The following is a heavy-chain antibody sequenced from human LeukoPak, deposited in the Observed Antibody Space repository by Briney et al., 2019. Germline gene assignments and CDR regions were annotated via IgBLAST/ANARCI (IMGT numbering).Heavy chain of an antibody. J-gene: IGHJ5*02. Sequence: PSETLSLTCTVSGGSISSYYWSWIRQPPGKGLEWIGYIYYSGSTNYNPSLKSRVTISVDTSKNQFSLKLSSVTAADTAVYYCARRVYGYYGSGTYNWFDPWGQGTLVTVSS. CDR2: IYYSGST. D-gene: IGHD3-10*01. V-gene: IGHV4-59*08. CDR1: GGSISSYY. CDR3: ARRVYGYYGSGTYNWFDP.